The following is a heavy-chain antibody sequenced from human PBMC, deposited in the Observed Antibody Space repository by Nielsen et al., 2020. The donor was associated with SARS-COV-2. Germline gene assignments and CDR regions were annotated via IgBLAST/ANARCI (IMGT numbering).Heavy chain of an antibody. CDR1: GFTFRSHA. CDR2: ISSDGGNE. D-gene: IGHD6-6*01. Sequence: GGFLRLSCAASGFTFRSHAMHWVRQAPGKGLDWLTIISSDGGNEHYADSVKGRFTISRDNAKNTLYLQLNSLRPEDTAVYYCARETLDYTSSFVDIWGQGTLVTVSS. J-gene: IGHJ5*02. CDR3: ARETLDYTSSFVDI. V-gene: IGHV3-30*04.